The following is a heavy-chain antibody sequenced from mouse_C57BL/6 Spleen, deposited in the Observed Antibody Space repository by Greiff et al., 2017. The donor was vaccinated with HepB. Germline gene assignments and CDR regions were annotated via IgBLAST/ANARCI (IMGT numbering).Heavy chain of an antibody. CDR3: ARRNYGEYYAMDY. Sequence: VKLQQPGAELVRPGTSVKLSCKASGYTFTSYWMHWVKQRPGQGLEWIGVIDPSDSYTNYNQKFKGKATLTVDTSSSTAYMQLSSLTSEDSAVYYCARRNYGEYYAMDYWGQGTSVTVSS. V-gene: IGHV1-59*01. J-gene: IGHJ4*01. CDR1: GYTFTSYW. D-gene: IGHD1-1*01. CDR2: IDPSDSYT.